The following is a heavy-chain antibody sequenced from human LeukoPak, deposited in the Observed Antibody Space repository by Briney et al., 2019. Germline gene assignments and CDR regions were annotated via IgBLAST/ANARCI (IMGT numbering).Heavy chain of an antibody. CDR2: MNPNSGNT. V-gene: IGHV1-8*03. CDR1: GYTFTSYD. CDR3: ARIKDYYYKDV. J-gene: IGHJ6*03. Sequence: GASVKVSCKASGYTFTSYDINWVRQATGQGLEWMGWMNPNSGNTGYAQKFQGRVTITRNTSISTAYMELSSLRSEDTAVYYCARIKDYYYKDVWGKGTAVTVSS.